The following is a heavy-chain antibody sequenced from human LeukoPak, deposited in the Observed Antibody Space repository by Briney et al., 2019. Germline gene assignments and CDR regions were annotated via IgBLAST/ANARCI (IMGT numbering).Heavy chain of an antibody. CDR3: AREASEMATIVPNWFDP. J-gene: IGHJ5*02. D-gene: IGHD5-24*01. CDR2: ISSSSSYI. Sequence: GGSLRLSCAASGFTFSSYSMNWVRQAPGKGLEWVSSISSSSSYIYYADSVKGRFTISRDNAKNSLYLQMNSLRDEDTAVYYCAREASEMATIVPNWFDPWGQGTLVTVSS. CDR1: GFTFSSYS. V-gene: IGHV3-21*01.